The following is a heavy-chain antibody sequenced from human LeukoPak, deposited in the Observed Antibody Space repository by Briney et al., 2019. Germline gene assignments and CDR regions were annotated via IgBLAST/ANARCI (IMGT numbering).Heavy chain of an antibody. Sequence: PGGSLRLSCAASGFTFSNFAMTWVRQAPGKGLEWVSAISGSGADTYYAASVKGRFTISRDNSKNTLYLQMTRLRGEDTAVYYCAKLSSYYDFWSGYYSWGQGTLVTVSS. CDR1: GFTFSNFA. J-gene: IGHJ4*02. CDR3: AKLSSYYDFWSGYYS. V-gene: IGHV3-23*01. D-gene: IGHD3-3*01. CDR2: ISGSGADT.